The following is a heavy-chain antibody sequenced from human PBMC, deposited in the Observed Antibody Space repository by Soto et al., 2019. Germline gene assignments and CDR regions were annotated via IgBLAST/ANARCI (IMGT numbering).Heavy chain of an antibody. D-gene: IGHD1-26*01. V-gene: IGHV3-23*01. CDR3: AKLQVGATPYYYYGMDV. CDR2: ISGSGGST. J-gene: IGHJ6*02. Sequence: GGSLRLSCAASGFTFSSYAMSWVRQAPGKGLEWVSAISGSGGSTYYADSVKGRFTISRDNSKNTLYLQMNSLRAEDTAVYYCAKLQVGATPYYYYGMDVWGQGTTVTVSS. CDR1: GFTFSSYA.